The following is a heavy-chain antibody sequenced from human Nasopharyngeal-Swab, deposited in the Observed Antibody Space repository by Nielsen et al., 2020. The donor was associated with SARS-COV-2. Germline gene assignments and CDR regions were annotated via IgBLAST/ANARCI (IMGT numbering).Heavy chain of an antibody. CDR1: GGSISSSTYY. J-gene: IGHJ4*02. Sequence: GSLRLSCTVSGGSISSSTYYWAWIRQPPGKGLEWIGSIYYGGSTYYNPSLKSRVTISVDTSKNQFSLKLSSVTAADTAVYYYATLSSSWYEYYFDYWGQGTLVTVSS. CDR2: IYYGGST. D-gene: IGHD6-13*01. CDR3: ATLSSSWYEYYFDY. V-gene: IGHV4-39*01.